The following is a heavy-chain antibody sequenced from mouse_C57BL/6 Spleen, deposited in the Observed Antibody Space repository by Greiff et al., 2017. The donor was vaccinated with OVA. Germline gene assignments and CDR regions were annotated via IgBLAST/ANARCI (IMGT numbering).Heavy chain of an antibody. CDR2: IDPSDSYT. J-gene: IGHJ3*01. Sequence: QVQLQQSGAELVKPGASVKLSCKASGYTFTSYWMQWVKQRPGQGLEWIGEIDPSDSYTNYNQKFKGKATLTVDTSSSTAYMQLSSLTSEDPAVYYCARGVSYGSSLAYWGQGTLVTVSA. CDR1: GYTFTSYW. D-gene: IGHD1-1*01. CDR3: ARGVSYGSSLAY. V-gene: IGHV1-50*01.